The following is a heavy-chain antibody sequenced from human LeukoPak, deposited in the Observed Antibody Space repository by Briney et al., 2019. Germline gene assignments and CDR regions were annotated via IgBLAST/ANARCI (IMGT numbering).Heavy chain of an antibody. Sequence: GGSLRLSCAASGFTFSDYYMSWIRQAPGKGLEWVSYISSSGSTIYYADSVKGRFTISRDNSKNTLYLQMNSLRAEDTAVYYCAQSASYCSGGSCYLDWGQGTLVTVSS. D-gene: IGHD2-15*01. CDR2: ISSSGSTI. CDR1: GFTFSDYY. CDR3: AQSASYCSGGSCYLD. V-gene: IGHV3-11*01. J-gene: IGHJ4*02.